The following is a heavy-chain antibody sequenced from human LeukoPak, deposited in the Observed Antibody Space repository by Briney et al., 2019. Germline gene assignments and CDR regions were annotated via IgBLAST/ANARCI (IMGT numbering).Heavy chain of an antibody. CDR1: GFTFSSYG. J-gene: IGHJ5*02. CDR3: AKSSEGSGIFKT. CDR2: ISGSGGST. Sequence: GGSLRLSCAASGFTFSSYGMSWVRQAPGKGLEWVSAISGSGGSTYYADSVKGRFTISRDNSKNTLYLQMNSLRAEDTAVYYCAKSSEGSGIFKTWGQGSLVIVSS. D-gene: IGHD3-10*01. V-gene: IGHV3-23*01.